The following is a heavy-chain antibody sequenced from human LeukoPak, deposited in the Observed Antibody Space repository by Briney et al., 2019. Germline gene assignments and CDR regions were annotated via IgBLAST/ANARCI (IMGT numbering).Heavy chain of an antibody. CDR3: ASSAAKDYYYYYMDV. CDR2: IIPIFCTA. D-gene: IGHD4/OR15-4a*01. V-gene: IGHV1-69*13. J-gene: IGHJ6*03. Sequence: ASVKVSCKASGGTFSSYAISWVRQAPGQGLEWMGGIIPIFCTANYAQKFQGRVTITPDESTSTAYMELSSLRSEDTAVYYCASSAAKDYYYYYMDVWGKGTTVTISS. CDR1: GGTFSSYA.